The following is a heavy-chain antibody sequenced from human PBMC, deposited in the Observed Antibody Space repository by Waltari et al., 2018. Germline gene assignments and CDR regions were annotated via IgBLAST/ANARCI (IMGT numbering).Heavy chain of an antibody. J-gene: IGHJ5*02. CDR2: IYYTGST. Sequence: QVQLQESGPTLLKPSETLSLICIVSGGPISGFYWSWVRQPPGKGLDWIGYIYYTGSTNFNPSLKSRVTMSVDTSKNQFSLKLSSVTAADTAFYYCARGGGGDWEWFDPWGQGTLVTVSS. CDR3: ARGGGGDWEWFDP. CDR1: GGPISGFY. V-gene: IGHV4-59*01. D-gene: IGHD2-21*02.